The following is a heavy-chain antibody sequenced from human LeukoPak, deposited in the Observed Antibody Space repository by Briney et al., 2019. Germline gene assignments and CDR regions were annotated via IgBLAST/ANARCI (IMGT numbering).Heavy chain of an antibody. CDR3: ARTTEEYGSDY. D-gene: IGHD3-10*01. Sequence: SQTLSLTCTVSGGSISSGGYYWRWIRQHPGKGLEWIGYIYYSGSTYYNPSLKSRVTISVDTSKNQFSLKLSSVTAADTAVYYCARTTEEYGSDYWGQGTLVTVSS. CDR2: IYYSGST. J-gene: IGHJ4*02. CDR1: GGSISSGGYY. V-gene: IGHV4-31*03.